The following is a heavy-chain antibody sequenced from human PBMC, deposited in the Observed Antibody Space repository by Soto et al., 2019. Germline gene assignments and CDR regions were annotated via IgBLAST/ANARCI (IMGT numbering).Heavy chain of an antibody. CDR3: AREGDIVVVVAATPWGGWFDP. CDR2: IDVGSANA. CDR1: GFTFSSSA. V-gene: IGHV1-58*01. D-gene: IGHD2-15*01. Sequence: SVKVSCKTSGFTFSSSAVHWVRQAHEHRLQWIGWIDVGSANANYAQMLQERVTISRDMSTSTAYMELSSLRSEDTAVYYCAREGDIVVVVAATPWGGWFDPWGQGTLVTVSS. J-gene: IGHJ5*02.